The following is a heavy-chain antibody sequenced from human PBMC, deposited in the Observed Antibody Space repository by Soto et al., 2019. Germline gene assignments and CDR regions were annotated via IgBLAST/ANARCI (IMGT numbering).Heavy chain of an antibody. D-gene: IGHD3-10*01. CDR2: LTGSSSNI. CDR1: GFSFRHYA. CDR3: ANGRATYGLLTHDY. Sequence: PGGSLRLYCAASGFSFRHYAMSWVRQAPGKGLEWISILTGSSSNIYYADSVKGRFAISRDNSRNTLYLQMNSLTAEDTAVYYCANGRATYGLLTHDYWGQGTLVTVSS. J-gene: IGHJ4*02. V-gene: IGHV3-23*01.